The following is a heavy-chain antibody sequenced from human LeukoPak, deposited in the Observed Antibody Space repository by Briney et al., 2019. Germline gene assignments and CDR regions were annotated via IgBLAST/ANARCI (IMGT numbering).Heavy chain of an antibody. V-gene: IGHV3-23*01. Sequence: GGSLRLSCAASGFTFSTYAMTWVRQAPGKGLEWVSSISGSGGDTYYAGSVKGRFTISRDNSKNTLYLQMNSLRVEDTAVYYCATPSDGSGSYFGYWGQGTLVSVSS. J-gene: IGHJ4*02. CDR3: ATPSDGSGSYFGY. D-gene: IGHD3-10*01. CDR1: GFTFSTYA. CDR2: ISGSGGDT.